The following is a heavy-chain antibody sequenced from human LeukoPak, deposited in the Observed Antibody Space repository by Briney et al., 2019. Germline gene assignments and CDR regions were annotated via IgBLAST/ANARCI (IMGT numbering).Heavy chain of an antibody. Sequence: GRSLRLSCAASGFTFSSYAMHWVRQAPGKGLEWVAVISYDGSNKYYADSVKGRFTISRDNSKNTLYLQMNSLRAEDTAVYYCAKTVPYYYDSSGYYYAIDYWGQGTLVTVSS. J-gene: IGHJ4*02. V-gene: IGHV3-30*18. CDR3: AKTVPYYYDSSGYYYAIDY. CDR1: GFTFSSYA. CDR2: ISYDGSNK. D-gene: IGHD3-22*01.